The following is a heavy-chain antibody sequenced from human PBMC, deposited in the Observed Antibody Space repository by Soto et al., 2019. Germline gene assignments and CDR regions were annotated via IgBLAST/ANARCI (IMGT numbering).Heavy chain of an antibody. V-gene: IGHV3-48*03. CDR2: IRANDESI. Sequence: GSLRLSCVASGXDLRRYDMNWVRQAPGKGLEVVSNIRANDESIYYADSVKGRVIFSRENAKNSLFVELNRMRVDDTAGYYCARETLRDAIDIWGQGIMVTVSS. CDR3: ARETLRDAIDI. J-gene: IGHJ3*02. CDR1: GXDLRRYD.